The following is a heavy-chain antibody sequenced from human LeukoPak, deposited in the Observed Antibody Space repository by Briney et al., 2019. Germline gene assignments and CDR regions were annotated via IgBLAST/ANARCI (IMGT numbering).Heavy chain of an antibody. CDR1: GGTFSSYA. CDR2: IIPIFGTA. J-gene: IGHJ4*02. V-gene: IGHV1-69*01. CDR3: ARGPRGVSGYFAY. Sequence: ASVKVSCKASGGTFSSYAISWVRQAPGQGLEWMGGIIPIFGTANYAQKFQGRVTITADESTSTAYMELSSLRSEDTAVYYCARGPRGVSGYFAYWGQGTLVTVSS. D-gene: IGHD2-8*02.